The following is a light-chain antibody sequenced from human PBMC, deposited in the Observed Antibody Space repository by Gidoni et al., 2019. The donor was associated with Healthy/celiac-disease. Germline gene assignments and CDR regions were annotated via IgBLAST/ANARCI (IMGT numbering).Light chain of an antibody. V-gene: IGKV1-33*01. CDR3: QQYDNLPLT. CDR1: QDISNY. Sequence: IQMTQSPSSLSASVGDRVTITCQASQDISNYLNWYQQKPGKAPKLLIYDASNLETGVPSRFSGSGSGTDFTVTSSSLQPEDSATYYCQQYDNLPLTFGGGTKVEIK. CDR2: DAS. J-gene: IGKJ4*01.